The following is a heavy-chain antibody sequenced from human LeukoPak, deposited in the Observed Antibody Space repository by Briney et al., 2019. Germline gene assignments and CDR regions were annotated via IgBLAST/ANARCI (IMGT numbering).Heavy chain of an antibody. CDR1: GGSISSYY. Sequence: PSETLSLTCTVSGGSISSYYWSWIRQPPGKGLEWIGYIYYSGSTYYNPSLKSRVTIPVDTSKNQFSLKLSSVTAADTAVYYCARSPTGTTIYWGQGTLVTVSS. CDR2: IYYSGST. V-gene: IGHV4-59*06. J-gene: IGHJ4*02. CDR3: ARSPTGTTIY. D-gene: IGHD1-7*01.